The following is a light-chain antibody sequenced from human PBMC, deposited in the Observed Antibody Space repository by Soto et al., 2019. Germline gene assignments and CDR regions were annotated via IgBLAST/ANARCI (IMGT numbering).Light chain of an antibody. CDR1: QDIASW. J-gene: IGKJ4*01. CDR3: QQADSFPLT. CDR2: SAS. V-gene: IGKV1-12*01. Sequence: DIQLTQSPASVSASVGDRVTITCRASQDIASWLAWYQQKPGKAPNLLIYSASSLQSGVPSRFSGDVSETEFTLTISSLQPEDFATYYCQQADSFPLTLGGGTKVEL.